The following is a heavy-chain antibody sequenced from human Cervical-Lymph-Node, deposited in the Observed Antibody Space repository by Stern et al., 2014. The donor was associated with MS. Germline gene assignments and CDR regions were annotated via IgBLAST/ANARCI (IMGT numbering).Heavy chain of an antibody. Sequence: QVQLVQSGSELKKPGASVKISCKASGYTFTKNAINWVRQAPGQRLEWMGWINTNTGNSTYAPAFTGRFVFSLDTSVSTAYLQISTLRDEPTPFYYCERFNPAVILDHWGQGTLVTVSS. V-gene: IGHV7-4-1*02. J-gene: IGHJ4*02. CDR2: INTNTGNS. D-gene: IGHD3-10*01. CDR3: ERFNPAVILDH. CDR1: GYTFTKNA.